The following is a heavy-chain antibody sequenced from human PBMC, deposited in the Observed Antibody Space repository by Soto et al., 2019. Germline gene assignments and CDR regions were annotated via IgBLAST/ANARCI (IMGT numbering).Heavy chain of an antibody. J-gene: IGHJ4*02. CDR2: IQYDGSVK. CDR1: GFTFSTYW. V-gene: IGHV3-7*04. Sequence: GGSLRLSCAASGFTFSTYWMSWVRQAPGKGLEWVANIQYDGSVKWYVDSVKGRFTISRDNAKNSLYLQMNSLRAEDTAVYYCARGQNYDDSSGYYTGGPFDYWGQGTLVTVSS. D-gene: IGHD3-22*01. CDR3: ARGQNYDDSSGYYTGGPFDY.